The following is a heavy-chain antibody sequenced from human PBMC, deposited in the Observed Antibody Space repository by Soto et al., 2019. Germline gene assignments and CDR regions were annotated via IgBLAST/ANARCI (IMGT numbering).Heavy chain of an antibody. D-gene: IGHD4-17*01. CDR3: ARETVTVLPFDY. CDR1: GYTFTSYA. CDR2: INAGNGNT. V-gene: IGHV1-3*01. Sequence: QVQLVQSGAEVKKPGASVKVSCKASGYTFTSYAMHWVRQAPGQRLEWMGWINAGNGNTKYSQKFQGRVTITRDTSASTAYMELSSLRSEDTAVYYCARETVTVLPFDYWGQGTLDTVSS. J-gene: IGHJ4*02.